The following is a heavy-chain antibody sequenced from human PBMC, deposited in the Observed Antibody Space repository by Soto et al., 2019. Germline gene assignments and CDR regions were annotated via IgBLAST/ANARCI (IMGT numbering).Heavy chain of an antibody. D-gene: IGHD1-26*01. Sequence: GGSLRLSCAASGVTFSSYSMNWVRQAPGKGLEWVSYISSSSSTIYYADSVKGRFTISRDNAKNSLYLQMNSLRDEDTAVYYCARDRRSSYPGYYYYGMDVWGQGTTVTVS. CDR3: ARDRRSSYPGYYYYGMDV. CDR2: ISSSSSTI. J-gene: IGHJ6*02. CDR1: GVTFSSYS. V-gene: IGHV3-48*02.